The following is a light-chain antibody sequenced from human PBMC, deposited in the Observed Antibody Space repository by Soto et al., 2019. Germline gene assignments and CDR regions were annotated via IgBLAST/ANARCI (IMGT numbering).Light chain of an antibody. CDR3: QEYSDSSWT. CDR1: QSIDNK. CDR2: DAS. Sequence: DIQVTQSPSTLSRSVGDRVTTTCRASQSIDNKLAWYQRKPGKAPKLLIYDASTLESGVPSTFDGSGFGTEFTLTISSLQPDDFATYYCQEYSDSSWTFGQGTKVDIK. V-gene: IGKV1-5*01. J-gene: IGKJ1*01.